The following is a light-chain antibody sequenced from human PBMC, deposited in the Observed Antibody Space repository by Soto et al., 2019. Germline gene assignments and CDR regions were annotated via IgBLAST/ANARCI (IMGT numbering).Light chain of an antibody. V-gene: IGLV2-14*01. Sequence: QSVLTQPASVSGSPGQSITLSCTGTSSDVGGYNYVSWFQLHPGKAPKLIIYEVNNRPSGISSRFSGSKSGNTASLTISGLQAEDEADYYCSSYTSSRIYVFGTGTKVTVL. CDR2: EVN. J-gene: IGLJ1*01. CDR3: SSYTSSRIYV. CDR1: SSDVGGYNY.